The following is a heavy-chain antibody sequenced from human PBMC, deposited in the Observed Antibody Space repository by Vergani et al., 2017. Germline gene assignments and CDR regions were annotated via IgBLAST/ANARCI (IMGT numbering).Heavy chain of an antibody. D-gene: IGHD6-19*01. CDR1: GASIRSSNYY. V-gene: IGHV4-39*01. Sequence: QLQLQESGPGLVKPSATLSLTCSVSGASIRSSNYYWGWIRQPPGKGLEWIASIYYSGSTYYNPSLKSRVTISVDTSKNQFSLKLSSVTAADTAVYFCARHSTVSGLVKLGWIDPWGQGILVTVSS. CDR3: ARHSTVSGLVKLGWIDP. J-gene: IGHJ5*02. CDR2: IYYSGST.